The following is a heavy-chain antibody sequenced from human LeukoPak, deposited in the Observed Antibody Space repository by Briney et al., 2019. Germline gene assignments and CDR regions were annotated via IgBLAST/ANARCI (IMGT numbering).Heavy chain of an antibody. V-gene: IGHV5-51*01. CDR2: IYPGDSDT. J-gene: IGHJ3*02. D-gene: IGHD3-16*02. CDR3: ARSRAETVPVWGSYRHHDVFDI. CDR1: GYSFTNYW. Sequence: GESLKISCKGSGYSFTNYWIGWVRQMPGKGLEWMGIIYPGDSDTTYKPSFQGQVTISADKSISTAYLQWSSLKASDTAMYYCARSRAETVPVWGSYRHHDVFDIWGQGTMVTVSS.